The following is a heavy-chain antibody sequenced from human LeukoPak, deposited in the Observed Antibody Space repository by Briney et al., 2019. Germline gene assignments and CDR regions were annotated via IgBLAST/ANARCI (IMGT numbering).Heavy chain of an antibody. J-gene: IGHJ6*02. V-gene: IGHV3-7*01. CDR1: GLSFSSYW. CDR2: IKQDGSEK. Sequence: GGSLRLSCAASGLSFSSYWMSWFRQAPGKGLEWVANIKQDGSEKYHVDSVKGRFTVSRDNAKNLLYLQLNSLRAEDTAVYYCARDLNYDFWSGYYAGMDVWGQGTTVTVSS. CDR3: ARDLNYDFWSGYYAGMDV. D-gene: IGHD3-3*01.